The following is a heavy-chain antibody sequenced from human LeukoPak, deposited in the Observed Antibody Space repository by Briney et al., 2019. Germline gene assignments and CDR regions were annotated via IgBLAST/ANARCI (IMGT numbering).Heavy chain of an antibody. CDR3: ARRDLGTICAGPFIY. D-gene: IGHD5-24*01. Sequence: ASVKLSFKAAGYTFTYYGITWVRQAPGQGLGWKGWSSVYHGSTKSAQNLQGRVTMTIDTSTSTAYMDLRSLRSDDTAICFGARRDLGTICAGPFIYWGQGTLVSVSS. J-gene: IGHJ4*02. CDR2: SSVYHGST. V-gene: IGHV1-18*01. CDR1: GYTFTYYG.